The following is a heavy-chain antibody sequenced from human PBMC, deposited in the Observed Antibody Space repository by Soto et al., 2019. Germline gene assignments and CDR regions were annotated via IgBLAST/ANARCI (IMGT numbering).Heavy chain of an antibody. CDR2: ISSSSSYI. Sequence: EVQLVESGGGLVKPGGSLRLSCAASGFTFSSYSMNWVRQAPGKGLEWVSSISSSSSYIYYADSVKGRFTISRDNAKNSLYLQMNSLRAEDTAVYYCARDQAAFGVVQGYYYYGMDVWGQGTTVTVSS. CDR1: GFTFSSYS. J-gene: IGHJ6*02. D-gene: IGHD3-3*01. V-gene: IGHV3-21*01. CDR3: ARDQAAFGVVQGYYYYGMDV.